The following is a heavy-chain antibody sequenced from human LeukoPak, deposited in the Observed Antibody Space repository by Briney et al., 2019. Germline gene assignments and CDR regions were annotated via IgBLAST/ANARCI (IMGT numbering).Heavy chain of an antibody. CDR3: ARYVVYGSGKYYFDY. Sequence: PSETLSLTCTVSGGSVSSTTYFWSWMRRPPGKGLEWIASINYSGSTYYNPSLKGRVTISVDTSDNQFSLKLSSVTAADTAVYYCARYVVYGSGKYYFDYWGQGTLVTVSS. CDR2: INYSGST. J-gene: IGHJ4*02. V-gene: IGHV4-39*01. CDR1: GGSVSSTTYF. D-gene: IGHD3-10*01.